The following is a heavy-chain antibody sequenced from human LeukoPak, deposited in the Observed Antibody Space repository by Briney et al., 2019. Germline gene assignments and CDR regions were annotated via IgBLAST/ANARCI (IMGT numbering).Heavy chain of an antibody. CDR3: ARSARHCNNGVCFTDYYIDV. CDR2: INPNSGDP. D-gene: IGHD2-8*01. Sequence: ASVKVSCTASGYTFTDSYIHWVRQAPGQGLEWMGRINPNSGDPNYPQNFQGRVTMTRDTSISTAYMEMSSLTSDDTAVYYCARSARHCNNGVCFTDYYIDVWGTGTTVTVSS. CDR1: GYTFTDSY. J-gene: IGHJ6*03. V-gene: IGHV1-2*06.